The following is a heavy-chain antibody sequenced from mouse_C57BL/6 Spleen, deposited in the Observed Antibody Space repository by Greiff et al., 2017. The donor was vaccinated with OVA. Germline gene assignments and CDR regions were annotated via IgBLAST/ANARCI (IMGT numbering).Heavy chain of an antibody. D-gene: IGHD1-1*01. CDR1: GYTFTSYW. V-gene: IGHV1-55*01. CDR2: IYPGSGST. CDR3: ASVEGTLLRYFDY. Sequence: QVQLQQPGAELVKPGASVKMSCKASGYTFTSYWITWVKQRPGQGLEWIGDIYPGSGSTNYNEKFKSKATLTVDTSSSTAYMQRSSLTSEDSAVYYCASVEGTLLRYFDYWGQGTTLTVSS. J-gene: IGHJ2*01.